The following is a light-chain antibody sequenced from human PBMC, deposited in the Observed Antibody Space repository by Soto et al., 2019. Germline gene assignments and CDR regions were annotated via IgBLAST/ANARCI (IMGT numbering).Light chain of an antibody. Sequence: DIVMTQSPLSLPVTPGEPASISCRSSQSLLNTNAYYYLDWYLQRPGQSPQLLVCFASTRASGVHDRFSGTGSEKEYTLKISRVEAEDIGVYYCMQALQTPYTFGEGTKLETK. CDR2: FAS. CDR1: QSLLNTNAYYY. CDR3: MQALQTPYT. V-gene: IGKV2-28*01. J-gene: IGKJ2*01.